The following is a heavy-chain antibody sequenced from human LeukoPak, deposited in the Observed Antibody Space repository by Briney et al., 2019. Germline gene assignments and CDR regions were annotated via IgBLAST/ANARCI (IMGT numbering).Heavy chain of an antibody. V-gene: IGHV4-39*07. D-gene: IGHD6-13*01. CDR1: GGSISSSSYY. J-gene: IGHJ4*02. Sequence: SETLSLTCTVSGGSISSSSYYWGWVRQPPGKGLEWIGSIYYSGSTYYNPSLKSRVTISVDTSKNQFSLKLSSVTAADTAVYYCARGLAAGRDYWGQGTLVTVSS. CDR3: ARGLAAGRDY. CDR2: IYYSGST.